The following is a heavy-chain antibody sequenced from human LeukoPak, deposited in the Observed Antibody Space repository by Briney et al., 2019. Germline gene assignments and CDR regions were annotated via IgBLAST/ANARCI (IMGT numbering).Heavy chain of an antibody. CDR3: AKDLNDYAGWMDV. CDR2: ISWDGGST. V-gene: IGHV3-43D*04. Sequence: PGGCLRLSCAASGFTFDDYAMHWVRQAPGKGLEWVSLISWDGGSTYYADSVKGRFTISRDNSKNSLYLQMNSLRAEDTASYYCAKDLNDYAGWMDVWGKGTTVTVSS. CDR1: GFTFDDYA. J-gene: IGHJ6*04. D-gene: IGHD4-17*01.